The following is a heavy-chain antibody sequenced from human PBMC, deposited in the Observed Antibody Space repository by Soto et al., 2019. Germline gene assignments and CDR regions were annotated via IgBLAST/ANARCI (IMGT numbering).Heavy chain of an antibody. V-gene: IGHV3-15*01. D-gene: IGHD5-12*01. J-gene: IGHJ4*01. CDR3: TTDRRSGYDPQFDF. Sequence: EVQLVESGGDLVKPGGSLRLSCTASGFTFYNTWMSWVRQAPGKGLEWVGRVKSKTDGGATDYNALVRGRFTISRDDSEKTLYLQMNSLQTDDTAVYYCTTDRRSGYDPQFDFWGQRTLVTVSS. CDR1: GFTFYNTW. CDR2: VKSKTDGGAT.